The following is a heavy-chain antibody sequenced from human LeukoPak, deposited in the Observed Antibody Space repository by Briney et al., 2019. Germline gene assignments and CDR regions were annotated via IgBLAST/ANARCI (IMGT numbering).Heavy chain of an antibody. CDR2: ISYDGSNK. CDR1: GFTFSSYA. CDR3: ARDTFGGGSKPDDAFDI. Sequence: PGRSLRLSCAASGFTFSSYAMHWVRQAPGKGLEWVAVISYDGSNKYYADSVKGRFTISRDNSKNTLYLQMNSLRAEDTAVYYCARDTFGGGSKPDDAFDIWGQGTMVTVSS. J-gene: IGHJ3*02. V-gene: IGHV3-30*01. D-gene: IGHD1-26*01.